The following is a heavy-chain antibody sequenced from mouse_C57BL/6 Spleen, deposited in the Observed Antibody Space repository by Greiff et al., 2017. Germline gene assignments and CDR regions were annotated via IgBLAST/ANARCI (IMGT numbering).Heavy chain of an antibody. J-gene: IGHJ2*01. CDR2: IYPGDGDT. Sequence: QVQLQHSGPELVKPGASVKISCKASGYAFSSSWMNWVKQRPGKGLEWIGRIYPGDGDTNYNGKFKGKATLTADKSSSTAYMQLSSLTSEDSAVYFCARSPIHDYWGQGTTLTVSS. CDR3: ARSPIHDY. CDR1: GYAFSSSW. V-gene: IGHV1-82*01.